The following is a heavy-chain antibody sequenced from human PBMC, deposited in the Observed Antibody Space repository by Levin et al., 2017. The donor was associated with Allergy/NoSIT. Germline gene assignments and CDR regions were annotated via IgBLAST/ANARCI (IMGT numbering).Heavy chain of an antibody. Sequence: GGSLRLSCAASGFTFSNYGIHWVRQAPGKGLEWVAVVWYDGSNKYYADSVKGRFTISRDNSKNTLYLQMNSLRADDTAVYYCAREDGSAYYYDNSGSATCFDYWGQGTLVTVSS. D-gene: IGHD3-22*01. J-gene: IGHJ4*02. CDR3: AREDGSAYYYDNSGSATCFDY. V-gene: IGHV3-33*01. CDR2: VWYDGSNK. CDR1: GFTFSNYG.